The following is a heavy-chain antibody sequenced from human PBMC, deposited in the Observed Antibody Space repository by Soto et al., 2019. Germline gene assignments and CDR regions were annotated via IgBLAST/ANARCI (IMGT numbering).Heavy chain of an antibody. J-gene: IGHJ6*02. CDR3: VREPYSSGWYGYYYYGMDV. CDR1: GFSLSTSGMR. CDR2: IDWDDDK. V-gene: IGHV2-70*04. Sequence: SGPTLVNPTQTLTLTCTFSGFSLSTSGMRVSWIRQPPGKALEWLARIDWDDDKFYSTSLKTRLTISKDTSKNQVVLTMTNMDPVDTATYYCVREPYSSGWYGYYYYGMDVWGQGTTVTVSS. D-gene: IGHD6-19*01.